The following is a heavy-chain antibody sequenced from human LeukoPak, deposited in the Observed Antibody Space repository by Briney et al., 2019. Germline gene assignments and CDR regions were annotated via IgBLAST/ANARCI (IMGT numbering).Heavy chain of an antibody. D-gene: IGHD1-26*01. J-gene: IGHJ6*02. Sequence: HPGGSLRLSCAASGFTFSSYWMHWVRQAPGKGLVWVSRINSDGSSTSYADSVKGRFTISRDNAKNSLYLQMNSLRAEDTAVYYCARDDGSGTTHYYYGMDVWGQGTTVTVSS. CDR1: GFTFSSYW. CDR2: INSDGSST. CDR3: ARDDGSGTTHYYYGMDV. V-gene: IGHV3-74*01.